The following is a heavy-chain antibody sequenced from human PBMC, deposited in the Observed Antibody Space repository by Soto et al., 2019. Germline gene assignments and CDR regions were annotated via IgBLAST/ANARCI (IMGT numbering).Heavy chain of an antibody. CDR3: ARNGYGSGSYPHYYMDV. Sequence: GASVKVSCQASGYTFTGYYMHWVRQAPGQGLEWMGWINPNSGGTNYAQKFQGWVTMTRDTSISTAYMELSRLRSDDAAVYYCARNGYGSGSYPHYYMDVWGKGTTVTVSS. V-gene: IGHV1-2*04. D-gene: IGHD3-10*01. CDR1: GYTFTGYY. CDR2: INPNSGGT. J-gene: IGHJ6*03.